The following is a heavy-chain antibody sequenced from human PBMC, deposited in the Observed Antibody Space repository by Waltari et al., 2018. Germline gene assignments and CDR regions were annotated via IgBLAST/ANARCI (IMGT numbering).Heavy chain of an antibody. CDR1: GYSFTSYD. J-gene: IGHJ4*02. V-gene: IGHV1-8*01. CDR3: ARPARDRWYNSGWGNFYFDS. D-gene: IGHD6-19*01. CDR2: MNPNSGDT. Sequence: QVQLVQSEAEVKKPGTAVKVSCKTSGYSFTSYDINWVRKATGQGLEWMGWMNPNSGDTDLAQKFQGRVTLTTSTSISTAYMELSNLRSEDTAVYYCARPARDRWYNSGWGNFYFDSWGQGTLVTVSS.